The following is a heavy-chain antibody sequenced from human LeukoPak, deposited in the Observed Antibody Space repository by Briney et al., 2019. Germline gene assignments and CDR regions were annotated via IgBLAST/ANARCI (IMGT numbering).Heavy chain of an antibody. D-gene: IGHD3-22*01. CDR1: GFTFSSYG. CDR2: ISGSGGST. CDR3: ARGQSYYYDSSGYTGDY. J-gene: IGHJ4*02. Sequence: PGGTLRLSCAASGFTFSSYGMSWVRQAPGKGLEWVSAISGSGGSTYYADSVKGRFTISRDNAKNSLYLQMNSLRAEDTAVYYCARGQSYYYDSSGYTGDYWGQGTLVTVSS. V-gene: IGHV3-23*01.